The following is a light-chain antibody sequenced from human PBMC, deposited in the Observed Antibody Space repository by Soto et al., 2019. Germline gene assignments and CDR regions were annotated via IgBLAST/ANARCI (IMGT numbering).Light chain of an antibody. J-gene: IGKJ5*01. V-gene: IGKV3-15*01. CDR3: QQYNNWPPIT. Sequence: EIVLTQSPGTLSLSPGERATLSCRASQSVSNNLAWFQQKPGQVPRLLIYGASNRATGVSARFSGSGSGTEFTLTISSLQSEDFAVYYCQQYNNWPPITFGQGTRLEIK. CDR2: GAS. CDR1: QSVSNN.